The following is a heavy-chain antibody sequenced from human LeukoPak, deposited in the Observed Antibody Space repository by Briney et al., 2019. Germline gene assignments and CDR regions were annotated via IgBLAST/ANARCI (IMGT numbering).Heavy chain of an antibody. CDR3: ANLMVRGVMRIDYDY. Sequence: GGSLRLSCAASGFTFSSYAMSWVRQAPGKGLEWVSAISGSGGSTYYADSVKGRFTISRDNSKNTLYLQMNSLRAEDTAVYYCANLMVRGVMRIDYDYWGQGTLVTVSS. D-gene: IGHD3-10*01. CDR1: GFTFSSYA. J-gene: IGHJ4*02. CDR2: ISGSGGST. V-gene: IGHV3-23*01.